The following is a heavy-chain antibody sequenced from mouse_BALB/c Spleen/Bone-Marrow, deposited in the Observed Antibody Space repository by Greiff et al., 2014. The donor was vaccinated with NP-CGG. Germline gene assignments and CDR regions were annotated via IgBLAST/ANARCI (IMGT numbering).Heavy chain of an antibody. Sequence: QVQLQQSGPELVKPGASVRISCKASGYAFTSYYIHWVKQRPGQGLEWIGWIYPGNVNTKYNEKFKGKATLTADKSSSTAYMQLSSLTSEDSAVYFCARVGFITADPDAYWGQGTLVTVSA. CDR1: GYAFTSYY. J-gene: IGHJ3*01. CDR2: IYPGNVNT. D-gene: IGHD1-1*01. CDR3: ARVGFITADPDAY. V-gene: IGHV1S56*01.